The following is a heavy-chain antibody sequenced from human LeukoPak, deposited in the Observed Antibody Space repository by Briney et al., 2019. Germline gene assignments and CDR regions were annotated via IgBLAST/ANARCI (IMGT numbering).Heavy chain of an antibody. CDR3: ARDRLWVDTAMVTFDY. V-gene: IGHV3-21*01. Sequence: GGSLRLSCGASGFTFSSYSMNWVRQAPRKGLEWGSSIISSSSYIYYGDSVKGRFTISRDNPKNSLYLQMNSLRAERTAVYYGARDRLWVDTAMVTFDYWGQGTLVTVSS. CDR2: IISSSSYI. J-gene: IGHJ4*02. CDR1: GFTFSSYS. D-gene: IGHD5-18*01.